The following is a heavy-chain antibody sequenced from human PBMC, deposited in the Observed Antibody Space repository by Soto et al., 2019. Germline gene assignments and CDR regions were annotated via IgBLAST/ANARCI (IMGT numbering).Heavy chain of an antibody. Sequence: GGSLRLSCAAGGFTINDYYMDWVRQAPGMGLEWVARTRNKVNSYTTEYAASVKGRFTISRGGSENSVYLLMNSLKTGGRAGYSCAGGGGPDWRYFASWGRGTLVTVSS. CDR2: TRNKVNSYTT. CDR3: AGGGGPDWRYFAS. D-gene: IGHD1-1*01. CDR1: GFTINDYY. V-gene: IGHV3-72*01. J-gene: IGHJ4*02.